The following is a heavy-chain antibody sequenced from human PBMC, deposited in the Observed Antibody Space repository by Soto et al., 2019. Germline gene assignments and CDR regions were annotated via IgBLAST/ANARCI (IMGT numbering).Heavy chain of an antibody. V-gene: IGHV3-20*01. Sequence: GGSLRLSCAASGFAFDDYAMSWVRQAPGKGLEWVSGINWNGGSTGYVESVKGRFTISRDKAKNSLYLQMNSLRAEDTALYHCARVLGSGWYSNWFDPWGQGTLVTVSS. CDR3: ARVLGSGWYSNWFDP. CDR1: GFAFDDYA. D-gene: IGHD6-19*01. J-gene: IGHJ5*02. CDR2: INWNGGST.